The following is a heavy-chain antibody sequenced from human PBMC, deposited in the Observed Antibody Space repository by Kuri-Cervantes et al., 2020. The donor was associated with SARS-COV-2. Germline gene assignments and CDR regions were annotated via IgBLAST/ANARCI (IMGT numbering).Heavy chain of an antibody. CDR2: INSDGSST. CDR1: GFTFSSFW. Sequence: GGSLRLSCAASGFTFSSFWMHWVRQAPGKGLVWVSRINSDGSSTAYADSVKGRFTVSRDNSKNTLSLQMNSLRAEDTAVYYCARSPRCSTTSCYYGMDVWGPGTTVTVSS. D-gene: IGHD2-2*01. J-gene: IGHJ6*02. CDR3: ARSPRCSTTSCYYGMDV. V-gene: IGHV3-74*03.